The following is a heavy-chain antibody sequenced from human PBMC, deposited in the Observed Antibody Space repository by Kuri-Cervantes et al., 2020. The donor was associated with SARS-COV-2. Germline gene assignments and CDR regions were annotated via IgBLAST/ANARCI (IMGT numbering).Heavy chain of an antibody. CDR1: GGTFSSYA. D-gene: IGHD6-13*01. Sequence: SVKVSCKASGGTFSSYAISWVRQAPGQGLEWMGGIIPIFGIANYAQKFQGRVTITADKSTSTAYMELSSLRSEDTAVYYCATGRLGTDSSWYVPDYWGQGTLVTVSS. J-gene: IGHJ4*02. V-gene: IGHV1-69*10. CDR2: IIPIFGIA. CDR3: ATGRLGTDSSWYVPDY.